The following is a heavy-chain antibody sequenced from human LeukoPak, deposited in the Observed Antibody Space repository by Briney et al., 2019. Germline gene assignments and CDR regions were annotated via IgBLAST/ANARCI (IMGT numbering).Heavy chain of an antibody. Sequence: GGSLRLSCAASGFTFTTYAMTWVRQAPGKGQEWVSGISNSGTSTYYSDSVKGRFTISRDNSRNTLDLQMSSLRAEDTAMYYCTKLDYGDYVKGALDIWGQGTMVTVSS. CDR1: GFTFTTYA. D-gene: IGHD4-17*01. CDR2: ISNSGTST. V-gene: IGHV3-23*01. CDR3: TKLDYGDYVKGALDI. J-gene: IGHJ3*02.